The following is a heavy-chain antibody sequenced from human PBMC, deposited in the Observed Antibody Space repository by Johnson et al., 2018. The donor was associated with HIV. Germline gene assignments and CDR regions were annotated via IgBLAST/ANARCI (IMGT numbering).Heavy chain of an antibody. Sequence: QVHLVESGGGVVQPGGSLRLSCAASGFTFSSYGMHWVRQAPGKGLEWVAFIRYDGSNEYYADSVKGRFTISRDSSKNTLYLQMNSLRAADTAVYYCAKDLVPLYYDFWSGPDDAFNIWGQGTLVTVSS. V-gene: IGHV3-30*02. CDR3: AKDLVPLYYDFWSGPDDAFNI. CDR2: IRYDGSNE. CDR1: GFTFSSYG. D-gene: IGHD3-3*01. J-gene: IGHJ3*02.